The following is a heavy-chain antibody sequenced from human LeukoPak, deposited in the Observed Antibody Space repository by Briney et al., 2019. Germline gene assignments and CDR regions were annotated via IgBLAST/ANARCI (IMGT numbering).Heavy chain of an antibody. CDR3: ARGWDIVLVVYAYMDV. CDR1: GFTFSSYS. CDR2: ISSSSSYI. D-gene: IGHD2-8*02. Sequence: GGSLRPSCAASGFTFSSYSMNWVRQAPGKGLEWVSSISSSSSYIYYADSVKGRFTISRDNAKNSLYLQMNSLRAEDTAVYYCARGWDIVLVVYAYMDVWGKGTTVTVSS. V-gene: IGHV3-21*01. J-gene: IGHJ6*03.